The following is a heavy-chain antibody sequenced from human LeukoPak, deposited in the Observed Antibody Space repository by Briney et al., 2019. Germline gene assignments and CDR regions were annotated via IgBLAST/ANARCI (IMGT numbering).Heavy chain of an antibody. Sequence: PGGSLRLSCAASGFTFSSYAMHWVRQAPGKGLEYVSAISSNGGSTYYANSVKGRFTISRDNSKNTLYLQMGSLRAEDMAVYYCARSNIALQKGYFDYWGQGTLVTVSS. CDR2: ISSNGGST. V-gene: IGHV3-64*01. CDR3: ARSNIALQKGYFDY. D-gene: IGHD6-13*01. CDR1: GFTFSSYA. J-gene: IGHJ4*02.